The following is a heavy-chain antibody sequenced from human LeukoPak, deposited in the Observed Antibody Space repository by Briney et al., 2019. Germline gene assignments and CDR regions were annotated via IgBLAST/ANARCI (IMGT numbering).Heavy chain of an antibody. D-gene: IGHD1-26*01. V-gene: IGHV3-23*01. J-gene: IGHJ4*02. CDR1: GFTFSRDG. Sequence: PGGSLRLSCAASGFTFSRDGMSWVRQAPGKGLEWVSAISGSGGSTYYADSVKGRFTISRDNSKNTLYLQMNSLRAEDTAVYYCARSGSYYEDYWGQGTLVTVSS. CDR2: ISGSGGST. CDR3: ARSGSYYEDY.